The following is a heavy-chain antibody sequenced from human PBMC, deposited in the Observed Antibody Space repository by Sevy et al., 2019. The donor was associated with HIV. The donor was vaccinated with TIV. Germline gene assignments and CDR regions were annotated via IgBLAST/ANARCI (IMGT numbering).Heavy chain of an antibody. Sequence: GGSLRLSCVASDFTMSYYAMHWVRQAPGKGLEWVAVISNDRNNKRYAESEKGRFTVSRDNSKNTLYLELNSLRPEDTAIFYCARAPLYYDTSVYFDYWGQGTLVTVSS. CDR1: DFTMSYYA. J-gene: IGHJ4*02. CDR2: ISNDRNNK. CDR3: ARAPLYYDTSVYFDY. D-gene: IGHD3-16*01. V-gene: IGHV3-30*04.